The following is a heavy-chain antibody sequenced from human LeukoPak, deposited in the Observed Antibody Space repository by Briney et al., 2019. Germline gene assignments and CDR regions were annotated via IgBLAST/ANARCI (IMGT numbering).Heavy chain of an antibody. CDR1: GYTFTSYY. CDR3: ARSLTTGTTSD. D-gene: IGHD1-1*01. Sequence: ASVKVSCKASGYTFTSYYMHWVRQAPGQGLEWMGIINPSGGSTSYAQKFQGRVTMTRDMSTSTVYMELSSLRSEDTAVYYCARSLTTGTTSDWGQGTLVTVSS. V-gene: IGHV1-46*01. CDR2: INPSGGST. J-gene: IGHJ4*02.